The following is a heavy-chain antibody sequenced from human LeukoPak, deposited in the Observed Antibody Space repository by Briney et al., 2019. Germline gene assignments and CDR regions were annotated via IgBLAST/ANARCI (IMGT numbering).Heavy chain of an antibody. CDR1: GFTFSSYSMN. J-gene: IGHJ5*01. CDR3: ARHLAYYYDTSGYFDS. D-gene: IGHD3-22*01. V-gene: IGHV4-39*01. CDR2: IFYSGST. Sequence: GSLRLSCAASGFTFSSYSMNWVRQAPGKGLEWIGSIFYSGSTYYNPSLKSRVTISVDTSKNQLSLKLSSVTAADTAVYYCARHLAYYYDTSGYFDSWGQGTLVTVSS.